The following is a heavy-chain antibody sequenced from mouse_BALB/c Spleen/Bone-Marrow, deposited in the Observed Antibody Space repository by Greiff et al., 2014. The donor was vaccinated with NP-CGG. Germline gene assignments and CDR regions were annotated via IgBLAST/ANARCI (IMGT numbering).Heavy chain of an antibody. V-gene: IGHV2-3*01. J-gene: IGHJ4*01. D-gene: IGHD2-1*01. CDR3: AKYGNYPYALDY. CDR2: IWGDGST. Sequence: VQLQQSGPGLVAPSQSLSITCTVSGFSLTSYGVSWVRQPPGKGLEWLGVIWGDGSTNYHSPLTSRLNISKDNPRSQVFLKLNSLQTDDTATYYCAKYGNYPYALDYWGQGTSVTVSS. CDR1: GFSLTSYG.